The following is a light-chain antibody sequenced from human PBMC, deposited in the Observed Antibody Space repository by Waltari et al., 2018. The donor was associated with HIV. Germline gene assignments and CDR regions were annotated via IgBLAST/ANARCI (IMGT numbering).Light chain of an antibody. J-gene: IGLJ3*02. CDR1: RSDVGSYNL. CDR2: EVN. Sequence: QSALTQPASVSGSPGQSITISCTGSRSDVGSYNLVSWYKNHPGKATKLLIYEVNKQPSGCSVRFSGSNSGNTASLTISGLQAEDEADYYCSSYAVSRNFAVFGGGTKLTVL. CDR3: SSYAVSRNFAV. V-gene: IGLV2-23*02.